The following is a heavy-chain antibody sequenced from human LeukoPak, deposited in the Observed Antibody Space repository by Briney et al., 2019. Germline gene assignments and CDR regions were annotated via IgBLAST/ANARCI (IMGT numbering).Heavy chain of an antibody. J-gene: IGHJ4*02. CDR3: TKGVLGGTQSVSAGLDS. D-gene: IGHD3-16*01. CDR1: GFNFSNYG. CDR2: IPYDGSNK. V-gene: IGHV3-30*18. Sequence: GGSLRLSCVASGFNFSNYGMHWVRRAPGKGLEWVAVIPYDGSNKYYEDSVKGRFTISRDNSKNTLYLQMNSLRAEDTAVYYCTKGVLGGTQSVSAGLDSWGQGTLVTVSS.